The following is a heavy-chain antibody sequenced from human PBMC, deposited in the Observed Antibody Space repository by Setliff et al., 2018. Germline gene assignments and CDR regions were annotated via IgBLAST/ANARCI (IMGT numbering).Heavy chain of an antibody. J-gene: IGHJ4*02. Sequence: SVKVSCKASGNTFSSYTFSWVRQAPGQGLEWMGGIIPIIGKVNYAQKFQGRVTITADESTSTAYMELNSLRSEDTAFYYCARLLTNYYGSGMAYWGQGTLVTVSS. CDR2: IIPIIGKV. D-gene: IGHD3-10*01. CDR3: ARLLTNYYGSGMAY. CDR1: GNTFSSYT. V-gene: IGHV1-69*13.